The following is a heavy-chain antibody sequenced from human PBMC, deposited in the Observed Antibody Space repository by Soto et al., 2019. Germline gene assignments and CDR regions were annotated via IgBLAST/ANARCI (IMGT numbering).Heavy chain of an antibody. V-gene: IGHV1-58*02. D-gene: IGHD1-26*01. CDR3: AADVRIVGATGAFDI. J-gene: IGHJ3*02. CDR2: IVVGSGNT. Sequence: SVKVSCKASGFTFTSSAMQWVRQARGQRLEWIGWIVVGSGNTNYAQKFQERVTITRDMSTSTAYMELSSLRSEGTAVYYCAADVRIVGATGAFDIWGQGTMVTVSS. CDR1: GFTFTSSA.